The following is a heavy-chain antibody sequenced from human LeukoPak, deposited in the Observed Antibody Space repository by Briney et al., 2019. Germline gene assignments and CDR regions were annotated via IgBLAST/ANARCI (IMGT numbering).Heavy chain of an antibody. CDR2: IYYSGST. V-gene: IGHV4-59*12. CDR1: GGSISSYY. CDR3: ARRSPYVWGSYRQYYFDY. J-gene: IGHJ4*02. D-gene: IGHD3-16*02. Sequence: PSETLSLTCTVSGGSISSYYWSWIRQPPGKGLEWIGYIYYSGSTNYNPSLKSRVTISVDTSKNQFSLKLSSVTAADTAVYYCARRSPYVWGSYRQYYFDYWGQGTLVTVSS.